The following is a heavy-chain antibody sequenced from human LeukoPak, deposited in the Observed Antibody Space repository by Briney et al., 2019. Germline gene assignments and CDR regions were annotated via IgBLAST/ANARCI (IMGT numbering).Heavy chain of an antibody. D-gene: IGHD3-3*01. CDR2: TYSGGST. CDR1: GFSVTTSY. V-gene: IGHV3-66*01. CDR3: ARTYYDYRVGTNYFDY. J-gene: IGHJ4*02. Sequence: GGSLRVSCAASGFSVTTSYMSWVRQAPGKGLEGVSVTYSGGSTSHADSVKGRFTVSRDDSKNMVYLQMNSMRHDDTAVYYCARTYYDYRVGTNYFDYWGQGTLVTVSS.